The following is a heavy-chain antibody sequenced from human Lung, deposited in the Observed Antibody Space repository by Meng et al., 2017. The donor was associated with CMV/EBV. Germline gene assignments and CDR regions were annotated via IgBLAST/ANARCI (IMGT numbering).Heavy chain of an antibody. J-gene: IGHJ3*02. Sequence: ASVKVSXKASGYIFSSYGISWVRQAPGQGLEWMGWVSGCDGETNYAQEIEGRVTMTTDTSTSTVYMELRSLRSDDTAVYYCVRDWECIARSDFFDIWGQGTTVTVSS. V-gene: IGHV1-18*01. CDR2: VSGCDGET. CDR1: GYIFSSYG. D-gene: IGHD1-26*01. CDR3: VRDWECIARSDFFDI.